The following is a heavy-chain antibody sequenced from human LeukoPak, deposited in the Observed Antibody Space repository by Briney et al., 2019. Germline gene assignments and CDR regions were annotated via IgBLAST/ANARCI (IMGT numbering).Heavy chain of an antibody. Sequence: GGSLRLSCAASGFTFRRYWMSWARQASGKGLEWVANIKQDGSEKYYVDSVKGRFTISRDNAKSSLYLQMNSLRAEDTAVYYCVGLGENYWGQGTLVTVSS. V-gene: IGHV3-7*02. J-gene: IGHJ4*02. D-gene: IGHD3-10*01. CDR3: VGLGENY. CDR2: IKQDGSEK. CDR1: GFTFRRYW.